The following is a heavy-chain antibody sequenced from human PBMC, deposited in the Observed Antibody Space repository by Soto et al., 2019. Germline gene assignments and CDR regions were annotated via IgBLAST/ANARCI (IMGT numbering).Heavy chain of an antibody. V-gene: IGHV4-30-2*01. D-gene: IGHD6-19*01. CDR1: GGSFSSGGYS. J-gene: IGHJ4*02. Sequence: QLQLQESGSGLVKPSRTLSLTWAVLGGSFSSGGYSWSWIRQPPGKGLEWIGYTLHRGTTYYNPPVKSRVTISVDRSKNQFSLKLSSVTAADTAVYYCARAGGLGAVAVDYWGQGTLVTVSS. CDR3: ARAGGLGAVAVDY. CDR2: TLHRGTT.